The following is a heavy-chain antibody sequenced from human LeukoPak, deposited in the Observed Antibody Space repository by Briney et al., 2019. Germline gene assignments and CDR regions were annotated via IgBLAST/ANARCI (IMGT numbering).Heavy chain of an antibody. CDR1: GYSISSGYY. V-gene: IGHV4-38-2*02. CDR3: ARRFGDPFDY. Sequence: SETLSLTCTVSGYSISSGYYWGWIRQPPGKGLEWIGSIYHSGSTYYNPSLKSRVTISVDTSKNQFSLKLSSVTAADTAVYYCARRFGDPFDYWGQGTLVTVSS. J-gene: IGHJ4*02. D-gene: IGHD3-10*01. CDR2: IYHSGST.